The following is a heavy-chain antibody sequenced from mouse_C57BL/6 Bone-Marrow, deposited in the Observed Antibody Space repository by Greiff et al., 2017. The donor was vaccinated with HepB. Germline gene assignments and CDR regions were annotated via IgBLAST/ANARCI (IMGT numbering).Heavy chain of an antibody. CDR2: IYPRDGST. J-gene: IGHJ4*01. Sequence: VKLQESDAELVKPGASVKISCKVSGYTFTDHTIHWMKQRPEQGLEWIGYIYPRDGSTKYNEKFKGKATLTADKSSSTAYMQLNSLTSEDSAVYFCARRHPITTVVAGNAMDYWGQGTSVTVSS. V-gene: IGHV1-78*01. CDR3: ARRHPITTVVAGNAMDY. CDR1: GYTFTDHT. D-gene: IGHD1-1*01.